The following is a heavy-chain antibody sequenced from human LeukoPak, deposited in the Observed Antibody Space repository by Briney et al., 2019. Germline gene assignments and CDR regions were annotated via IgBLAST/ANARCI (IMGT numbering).Heavy chain of an antibody. CDR1: GFSFSSSW. D-gene: IGHD1-1*01. CDR3: ASLWDDGY. V-gene: IGHV3-7*02. Sequence: QPGGSLSLSCAASGFSFSSSWMTWVSQAPGKGLEWVATIKQDGSEKFYVNSVKGRFTISRDNTKDSLYLQMNSLRADDTAVYYCASLWDDGYWGQGTLVTVSS. J-gene: IGHJ4*02. CDR2: IKQDGSEK.